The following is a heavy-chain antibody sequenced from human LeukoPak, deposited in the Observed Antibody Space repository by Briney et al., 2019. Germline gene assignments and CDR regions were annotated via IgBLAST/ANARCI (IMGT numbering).Heavy chain of an antibody. CDR3: ARDVGYCSGGSCYRWFAS. D-gene: IGHD2-15*01. V-gene: IGHV3-48*01. J-gene: IGHJ5*01. Sequence: GGSLRLSCAASGFAFSTYSMSWVRQAPGKGLEWVSYISTGSAVIYYADSVKGRFTISRDDARNSVSIQMNSLRADDTAVYYCARDVGYCSGGSCYRWFASWGQGTLVTVSS. CDR1: GFAFSTYS. CDR2: ISTGSAVI.